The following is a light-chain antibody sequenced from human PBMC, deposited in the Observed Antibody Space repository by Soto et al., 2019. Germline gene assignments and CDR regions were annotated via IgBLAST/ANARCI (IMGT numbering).Light chain of an antibody. CDR2: HNS. CDR1: SSNIGAGYD. CDR3: QSYDSSLSGSRV. Sequence: QAVVTQPPSVSGAPGQRVTISRTGSSSNIGAGYDVHWYQQLPGTAPKLLIYHNSNRPSGVPDRFSGSKSGTSASLAITGLQAEDEADYYCQSYDSSLSGSRVFGTGTKLTVL. V-gene: IGLV1-40*01. J-gene: IGLJ1*01.